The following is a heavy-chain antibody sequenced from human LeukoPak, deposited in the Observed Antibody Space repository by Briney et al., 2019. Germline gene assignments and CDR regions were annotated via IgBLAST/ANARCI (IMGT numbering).Heavy chain of an antibody. J-gene: IGHJ3*02. V-gene: IGHV3-23*01. D-gene: IGHD3-10*01. Sequence: GGSLRCSGAGYGFTVSSYARSRDRPAQGLGREWGSAPRGRGGSTYYAESVKGRFTISGDNSQNSVYLQMNSLRAEDTAVYYCARGHYGSGIHQGAFDTWAGGTIVTVSS. CDR2: PRGRGGST. CDR1: GFTVSSYA. CDR3: ARGHYGSGIHQGAFDT.